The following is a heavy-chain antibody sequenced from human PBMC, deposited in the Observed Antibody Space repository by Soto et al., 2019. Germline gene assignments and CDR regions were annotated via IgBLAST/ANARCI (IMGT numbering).Heavy chain of an antibody. CDR3: ARRVYGYSYAD. CDR1: GYSFTTYW. V-gene: IGHV5-51*01. J-gene: IGHJ4*02. Sequence: GESLKISCKASGYSFTTYWVGWVRQMPGKGLEWMGIIYPGDSDTRYSPSFQGQVTISADKSISTAYLQWSSLKASDTAIYYWARRVYGYSYADWGQGTLVTVSS. CDR2: IYPGDSDT. D-gene: IGHD5-18*01.